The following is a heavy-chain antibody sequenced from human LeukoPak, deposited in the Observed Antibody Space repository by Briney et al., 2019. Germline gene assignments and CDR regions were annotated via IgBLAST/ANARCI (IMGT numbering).Heavy chain of an antibody. D-gene: IGHD3-10*01. CDR2: ISYDGSNK. Sequence: GRSLRLSCAASGFTFSSYAMHWVRQAPGKGLEWVAVISYDGSNKYYADSVKGRFTISRDNSKNTLHLQMNSLRAEDTAVYYCARDRFGAFDYWGQGTLVTVSS. V-gene: IGHV3-30-3*01. CDR1: GFTFSSYA. CDR3: ARDRFGAFDY. J-gene: IGHJ4*02.